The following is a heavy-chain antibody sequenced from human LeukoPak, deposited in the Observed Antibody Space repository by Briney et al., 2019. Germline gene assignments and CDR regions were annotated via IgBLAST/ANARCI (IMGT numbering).Heavy chain of an antibody. CDR3: ARGVYIAAAQYGY. D-gene: IGHD6-13*01. V-gene: IGHV4-59*01. Sequence: SETLSLTCTVSGDSISSYYWSWIRKPPGKGLEWIGYIFYNGRTNYNTSLKSRLTISVDTSKNQLSLRLSSVTAADTAVYYCARGVYIAAAQYGYWGQGTLVTVSS. CDR1: GDSISSYY. J-gene: IGHJ4*02. CDR2: IFYNGRT.